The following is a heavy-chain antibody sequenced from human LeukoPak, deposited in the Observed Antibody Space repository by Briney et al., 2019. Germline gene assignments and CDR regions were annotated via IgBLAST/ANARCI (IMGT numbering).Heavy chain of an antibody. D-gene: IGHD6-13*01. CDR1: GFTFSSYS. J-gene: IGHJ4*02. CDR2: ISRSATTI. CDR3: ARVGALSSSWLLY. Sequence: QAGGSLRLSCAASGFTFSSYSMNWVRQAPGKGLEWVSSISRSATTIYYADSVKGRFTISRDNAKNSLYLQMNSLRAEDTAVYFCARVGALSSSWLLYWGQGTLVTVSS. V-gene: IGHV3-48*04.